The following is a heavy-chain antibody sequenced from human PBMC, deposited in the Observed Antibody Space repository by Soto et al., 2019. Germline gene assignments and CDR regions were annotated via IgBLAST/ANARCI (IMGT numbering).Heavy chain of an antibody. V-gene: IGHV3-9*01. Sequence: GGSLRLSCAASGFTFDDYAMHWVRQAPGKGLEWVSGISWNSGSIGYADSVKGRFTISRDNAKNSLYLQMNSLRAEDTVLYYCAKDAGLRFLEWLPDDYYYYMDVWGKGTTVTVSS. D-gene: IGHD3-3*01. CDR2: ISWNSGSI. CDR1: GFTFDDYA. CDR3: AKDAGLRFLEWLPDDYYYYMDV. J-gene: IGHJ6*03.